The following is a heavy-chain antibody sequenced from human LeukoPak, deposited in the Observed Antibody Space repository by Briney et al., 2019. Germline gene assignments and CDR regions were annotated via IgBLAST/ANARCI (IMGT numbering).Heavy chain of an antibody. CDR1: GGSISSYY. D-gene: IGHD3-10*01. V-gene: IGHV4-59*08. Sequence: SETLSLTCIVSGGSISSYYWSWIRQPPGKGLEWIGYIYYNGSTNYNPSLKSRVTISLDTSKNQFSLKLSSVTAADTAVYYCARHPTMVRGVWFDPWGQGTLVTVSS. J-gene: IGHJ5*02. CDR2: IYYNGST. CDR3: ARHPTMVRGVWFDP.